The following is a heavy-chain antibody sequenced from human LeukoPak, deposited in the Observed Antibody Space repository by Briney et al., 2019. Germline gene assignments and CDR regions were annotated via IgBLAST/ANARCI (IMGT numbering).Heavy chain of an antibody. Sequence: GESLKISCAASGFTFSSYEMNWVRQAPGKGLEWVSYISSSGSTIYYADSVKGRFTISRDNAKNSLYLQMNSLRAEDTAVYYCARGDHYDSSGSHVWYFDLWGRGTLVTVSS. CDR2: ISSSGSTI. D-gene: IGHD3-22*01. V-gene: IGHV3-48*03. J-gene: IGHJ2*01. CDR1: GFTFSSYE. CDR3: ARGDHYDSSGSHVWYFDL.